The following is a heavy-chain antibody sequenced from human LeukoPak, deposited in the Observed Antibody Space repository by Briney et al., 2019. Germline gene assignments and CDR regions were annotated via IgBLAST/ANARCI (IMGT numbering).Heavy chain of an antibody. V-gene: IGHV3-53*01. Sequence: GESLRLSCTDSGFTVSSNSMSWVRQAPGKRLEWVSFIYSGGNTHYSDSVKGRFTISRDNSKSTLYLQMNSLRAEDTAVYYCAKDGVWIGEKKANMDVWGKGTTVTISS. CDR3: AKDGVWIGEKKANMDV. J-gene: IGHJ6*03. D-gene: IGHD3-10*01. CDR2: IYSGGNT. CDR1: GFTVSSNS.